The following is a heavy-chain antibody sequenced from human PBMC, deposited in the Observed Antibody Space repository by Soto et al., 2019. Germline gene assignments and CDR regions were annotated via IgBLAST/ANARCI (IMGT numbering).Heavy chain of an antibody. D-gene: IGHD3-9*01. V-gene: IGHV4-38-2*02. CDR1: GYSISSGSY. CDR2: IYHGGTT. Sequence: PSETLSLTCTVSGYSISSGSYLAWIRQPPGKGPEWIASIYHGGTTFYNPSLKNRITMSVDTSKNQFSLKLTSVTAADTAVYYCARLPTGYPNWFDPWGQGTLVTVSS. CDR3: ARLPTGYPNWFDP. J-gene: IGHJ5*02.